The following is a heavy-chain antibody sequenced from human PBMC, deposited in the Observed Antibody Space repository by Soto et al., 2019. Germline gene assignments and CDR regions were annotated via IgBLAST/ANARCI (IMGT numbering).Heavy chain of an antibody. Sequence: GGSLRLSCAASGFTFNNYAMNWVRQAPGKGLEWVSVISGTDGGTYYGDSVKGRFTISRDNSKNTLYLQMNSLRAEDTAVYYCAKEMSGYTSSCINYWGQGTLVTVSS. CDR2: ISGTDGGT. CDR1: GFTFNNYA. J-gene: IGHJ4*02. D-gene: IGHD6-13*01. CDR3: AKEMSGYTSSCINY. V-gene: IGHV3-23*01.